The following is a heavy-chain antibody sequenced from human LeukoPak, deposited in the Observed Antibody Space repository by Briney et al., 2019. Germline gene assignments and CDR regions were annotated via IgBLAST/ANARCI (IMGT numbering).Heavy chain of an antibody. D-gene: IGHD3-22*01. CDR3: AREGRYHDSSGYYDPFYY. CDR2: ISYDGSKK. J-gene: IGHJ4*02. Sequence: GGSLRLSCAASGFTFSSYTMHWVRQAPGKGLEWVAVISYDGSKKYYADSVKGRFTISRDNSKNTLYLQMNSLRAEDTAVYYCAREGRYHDSSGYYDPFYYWGQGTLVTVSS. V-gene: IGHV3-30-3*01. CDR1: GFTFSSYT.